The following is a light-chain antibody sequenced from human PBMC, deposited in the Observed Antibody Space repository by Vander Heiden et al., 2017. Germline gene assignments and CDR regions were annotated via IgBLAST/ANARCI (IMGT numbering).Light chain of an antibody. CDR1: QSVSSN. J-gene: IGKJ1*01. CDR2: SAS. V-gene: IGKV3-15*01. CDR3: QQYHNWPRT. Sequence: EIVMTQSPATLSVSPGGRATLSCRASQSVSSNLAWYQQRPGQAPRYLIHSASTRATGIPARFSGSGSGTEFTLTISSLQSEDFAVYYCQQYHNWPRTFGQGTKVEIK.